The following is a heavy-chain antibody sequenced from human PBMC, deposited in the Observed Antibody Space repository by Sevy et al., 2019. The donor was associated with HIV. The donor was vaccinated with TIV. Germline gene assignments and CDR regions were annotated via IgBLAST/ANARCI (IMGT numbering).Heavy chain of an antibody. CDR3: AKDINRGCDGVNCYSYYYYFYGLDV. D-gene: IGHD2-21*01. CDR2: VSWNSRYI. V-gene: IGHV3-9*01. J-gene: IGHJ6*02. CDR1: GFPFNDHA. Sequence: GGSLRLSCAASGFPFNDHAMHWVRQVPGKGLEWVSGVSWNSRYIGYADSVKGRFTISRDNARHFLYLEMNSLRPEDTALYYCAKDINRGCDGVNCYSYYYYFYGLDVLGQRTSVTVSS.